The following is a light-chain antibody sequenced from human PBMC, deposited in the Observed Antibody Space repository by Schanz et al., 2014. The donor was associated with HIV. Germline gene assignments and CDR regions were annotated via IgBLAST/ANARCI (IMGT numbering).Light chain of an antibody. CDR1: QSISSW. J-gene: IGKJ2*01. CDR2: AAS. Sequence: DIQMTQSPSTLSASVGDRVTITCRARQSISSWLAWYQQKPGKAPKQLIYAASFLQSEVPSRFIGRRSGTEFTLTTTYLQSEDFAPYYCQQSYSKPRTFGQGTKLQIK. V-gene: IGKV1-5*01. CDR3: QQSYSKPRT.